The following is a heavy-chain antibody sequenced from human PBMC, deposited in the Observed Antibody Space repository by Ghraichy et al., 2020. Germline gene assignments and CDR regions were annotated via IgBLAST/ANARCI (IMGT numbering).Heavy chain of an antibody. J-gene: IGHJ6*02. CDR1: GYTFTSYY. V-gene: IGHV1-8*01. CDR2: INPNSGNT. D-gene: IGHD5-12*01. Sequence: ASVKVSCKASGYTFTSYYINWVRQATGQGLEWMGWINPNSGNTSYAQKFQGRVTMTRNTSISTAYMELSSLRSEDTAVYYCARERSNIVDTMDPTVYDYYYAMDVWAPET. CDR3: ARERSNIVDTMDPTVYDYYYAMDV.